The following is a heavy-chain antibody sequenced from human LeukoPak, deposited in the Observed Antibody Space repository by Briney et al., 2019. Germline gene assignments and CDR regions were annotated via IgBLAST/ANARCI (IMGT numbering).Heavy chain of an antibody. D-gene: IGHD3-3*01. CDR3: ARVLYFDFWTGYYFDY. V-gene: IGHV4-34*01. CDR1: GGSFSGYY. CDR2: INHSGST. J-gene: IGHJ4*02. Sequence: SETLSLTCAVYGGSFSGYYWSWIRQPPGKGLEWTGEINHSGSTNYNPSLKSRVTISVDTSKNQFSLKLSSVTAADTAVYYCARVLYFDFWTGYYFDYWGQGTLVTVSS.